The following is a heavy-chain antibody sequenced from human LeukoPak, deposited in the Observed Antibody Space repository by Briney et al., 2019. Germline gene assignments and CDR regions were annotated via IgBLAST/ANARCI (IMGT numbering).Heavy chain of an antibody. CDR3: ARGIDFCFDY. Sequence: ETLTLSCAASGFTFSSYSMNWVRQSPGKGLEWVSSINSSRSYIYYADSVKWRFTISRDNAKSSLYLQMNRLRAEDTAVYYCARGIDFCFDYWGQGTLVTVSS. D-gene: IGHD3-3*01. V-gene: IGHV3-21*01. CDR2: INSSRSYI. J-gene: IGHJ4*02. CDR1: GFTFSSYS.